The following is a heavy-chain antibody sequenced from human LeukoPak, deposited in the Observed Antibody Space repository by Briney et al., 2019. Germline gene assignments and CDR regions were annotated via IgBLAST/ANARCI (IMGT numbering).Heavy chain of an antibody. D-gene: IGHD2-2*01. CDR2: INHSGST. V-gene: IGHV4-34*01. CDR3: ARDQEAYCSSTSCYEYSYYMDV. J-gene: IGHJ6*03. CDR1: GGSFSGYY. Sequence: PSETLSLTCAVYGGSFSGYYWSWIRQPPGKGLEWIGEINHSGSTNYNPSLKSRVTISVDTSKNQFSLKLNSVTAADTAVYYCARDQEAYCSSTSCYEYSYYMDVWGKGTTVTISS.